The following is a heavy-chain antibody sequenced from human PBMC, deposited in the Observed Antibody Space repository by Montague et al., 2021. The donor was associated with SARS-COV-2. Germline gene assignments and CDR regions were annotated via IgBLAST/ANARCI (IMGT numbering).Heavy chain of an antibody. CDR3: ARAVSVRRAINWFDP. Sequence: SETLSLTCTVSGGSISSSSYYWGWIRQPPGKGLEWIGSLYYTGSTYYNPSLKSRVTISVDTPKNQFSLKLTSVTAADTAVYYCARAVSVRRAINWFDPWGQGTLVTVSS. CDR1: GGSISSSSYY. V-gene: IGHV4-39*07. J-gene: IGHJ5*02. CDR2: LYYTGST. D-gene: IGHD3-10*01.